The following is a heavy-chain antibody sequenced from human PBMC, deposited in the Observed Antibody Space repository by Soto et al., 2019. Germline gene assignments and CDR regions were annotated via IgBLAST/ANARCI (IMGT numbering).Heavy chain of an antibody. V-gene: IGHV4-61*08. CDR2: MDYSGST. D-gene: IGHD4-4*01. Sequence: SETLSLTCTVSGGSISSGGYYWSWIRQPPGKGLEWIGYMDYSGSTNYNPSLKSRVTISVDTSKNQYSLKLSSVTAAGTAVYYCARQRAAYSNYVYYYYYMDVWGKGTTVTVSS. J-gene: IGHJ6*03. CDR3: ARQRAAYSNYVYYYYYMDV. CDR1: GGSISSGGYY.